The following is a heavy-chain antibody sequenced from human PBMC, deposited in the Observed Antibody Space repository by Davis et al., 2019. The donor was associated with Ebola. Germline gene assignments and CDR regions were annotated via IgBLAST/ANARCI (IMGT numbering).Heavy chain of an antibody. CDR1: VITFSSYA. Sequence: SLKISCTDSVITFSSYAMHWVRQAPGKGLEWVSGISWNSGSIGYADSVKGRFTISRDNAKNSLYLQMNSLRAEDTAVYYCAKTRWVAAKSIWFDPWGQGTLVTVSS. CDR2: ISWNSGSI. J-gene: IGHJ5*02. D-gene: IGHD6-25*01. V-gene: IGHV3-9*01. CDR3: AKTRWVAAKSIWFDP.